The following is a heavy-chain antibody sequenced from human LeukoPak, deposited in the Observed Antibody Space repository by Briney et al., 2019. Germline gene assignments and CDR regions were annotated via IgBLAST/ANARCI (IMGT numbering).Heavy chain of an antibody. J-gene: IGHJ4*02. CDR2: IYHSGST. CDR1: GYSISSGYY. V-gene: IGHV4-38-2*01. CDR3: ARHLGKAARPVVDY. D-gene: IGHD6-6*01. Sequence: KPSETLSLTCAVSGYSISSGYYWGWIRQPPGKGLEWIGSIYHSGSTYYNPSLKSRVTISVDTSKNQFSLKLSSVTAADTAVYYCARHLGKAARPVVDYWGQGNLVTVSS.